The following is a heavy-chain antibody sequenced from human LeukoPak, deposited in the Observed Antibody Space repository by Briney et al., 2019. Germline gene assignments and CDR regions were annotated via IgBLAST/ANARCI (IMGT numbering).Heavy chain of an antibody. J-gene: IGHJ3*02. Sequence: GGSLRLSCAASGFTFSDYYMSWIRQAPGKGLEWVSYVSSSSSYTNYADSVKGRFTIARDNAKNSLYLQVNSLRAEDTAVYYCARRRMVRGVMSAFDIWGQGTMVTVSS. CDR2: VSSSSSYT. D-gene: IGHD3-10*01. CDR3: ARRRMVRGVMSAFDI. CDR1: GFTFSDYY. V-gene: IGHV3-11*06.